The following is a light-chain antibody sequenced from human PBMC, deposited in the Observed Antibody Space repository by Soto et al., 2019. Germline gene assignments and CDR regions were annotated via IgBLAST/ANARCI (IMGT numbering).Light chain of an antibody. Sequence: EIVLTQSPATLSLSPGESATLSCRASQSVYTYLAWYQQKPGQAPRLLIYDASKRATGIPARFSGSGSGTDFTLTISSLEPEDFAVYYCQQRTNWRPTWTFGQGTKVEIK. V-gene: IGKV3-11*01. CDR3: QQRTNWRPTWT. J-gene: IGKJ1*01. CDR2: DAS. CDR1: QSVYTY.